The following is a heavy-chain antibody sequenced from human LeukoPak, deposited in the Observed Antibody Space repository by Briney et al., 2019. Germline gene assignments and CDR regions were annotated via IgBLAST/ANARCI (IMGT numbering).Heavy chain of an antibody. D-gene: IGHD2-2*01. J-gene: IGHJ4*02. Sequence: GASVRVSCKASGYTFTGYYIHWVRQAPGQGLQWMGWIDPNNGGTIYTEMFQGRVTMTRDTSISTAYMELSRLSSDDTAVYYCAGGPFIVVVPAAVTPFDYWGQGTLVTVSS. CDR2: IDPNNGGT. CDR3: AGGPFIVVVPAAVTPFDY. V-gene: IGHV1-2*02. CDR1: GYTFTGYY.